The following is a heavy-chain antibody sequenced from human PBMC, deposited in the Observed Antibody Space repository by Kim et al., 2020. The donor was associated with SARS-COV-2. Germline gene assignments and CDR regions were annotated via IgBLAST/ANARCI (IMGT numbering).Heavy chain of an antibody. CDR2: IYPGDSDT. Sequence: GESLKISCKGSGYSFTSYWIGWVRQMPGKGLEWMGIIYPGDSDTRYSPSFQGQVTISADKSISTAYLQWSSLKASDTAMYYCARLTLESTFRRYTFYMDVWGKGTTVTVSS. D-gene: IGHD2-2*02. V-gene: IGHV5-51*01. CDR1: GYSFTSYW. CDR3: ARLTLESTFRRYTFYMDV. J-gene: IGHJ6*03.